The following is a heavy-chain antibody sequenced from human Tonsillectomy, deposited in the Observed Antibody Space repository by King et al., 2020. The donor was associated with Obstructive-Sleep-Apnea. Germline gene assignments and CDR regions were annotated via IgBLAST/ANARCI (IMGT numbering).Heavy chain of an antibody. CDR2: IYSGGSI. J-gene: IGHJ4*02. CDR1: GFTVSSNY. Sequence: VQLVESGGGLVQPGGSLRLSCAASGFTVSSNYMSWVRQAPGKGLEWVSVIYSGGSIYYADSVKGRFTISRDNSKNTLYLQMNSLRAEDTAVYYCAREIAVGYFDYWGQGTLVTVSS. V-gene: IGHV3-66*01. CDR3: AREIAVGYFDY. D-gene: IGHD6-19*01.